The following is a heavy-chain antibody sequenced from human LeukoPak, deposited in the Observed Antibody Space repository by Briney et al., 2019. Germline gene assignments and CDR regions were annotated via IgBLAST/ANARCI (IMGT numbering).Heavy chain of an antibody. D-gene: IGHD5-18*01. CDR1: GFTFSSYS. V-gene: IGHV3-53*01. Sequence: PGGSLRLSCAASGFTFSSYSMSWVRQAPGKGLEWVSVIYSGGSTYYADSVKGRFTISRDNSKNTLYLQMNSLRAEDTAVYYCARAPRYSYGPFDYWGQGILVTVSS. CDR2: IYSGGST. CDR3: ARAPRYSYGPFDY. J-gene: IGHJ4*02.